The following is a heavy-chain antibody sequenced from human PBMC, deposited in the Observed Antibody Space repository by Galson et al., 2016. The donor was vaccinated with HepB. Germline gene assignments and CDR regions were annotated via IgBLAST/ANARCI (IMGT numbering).Heavy chain of an antibody. CDR2: INPSNGST. V-gene: IGHV1-46*01. J-gene: IGHJ5*02. CDR1: GYTFTTYF. Sequence: SVKVSCKASGYTFTTYFFHWVRQAPGQGFEWMAMINPSNGSTTYAQNFLGRVTLTRDTSATTVHMEMRSLRSEDTAIYYCARGYDDVWGSYRLNWFDPWGQGTLVTVSS. CDR3: ARGYDDVWGSYRLNWFDP. D-gene: IGHD3-16*02.